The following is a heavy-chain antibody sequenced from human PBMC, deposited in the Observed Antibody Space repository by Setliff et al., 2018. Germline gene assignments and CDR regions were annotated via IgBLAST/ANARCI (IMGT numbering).Heavy chain of an antibody. Sequence: SETLSLTCSVSGASVSNVNYYWGWIRQPPGKGLEWVGSIYYSGKTYSNPSFKSRVTMSVDKSKNQFSLKLASVTAADRAVYYCARIAYFDFWRGFGVGAFDLWGHGSVVTVFS. V-gene: IGHV4-39*01. CDR3: ARIAYFDFWRGFGVGAFDL. CDR1: GASVSNVNYY. J-gene: IGHJ3*01. D-gene: IGHD3-3*01. CDR2: IYYSGKT.